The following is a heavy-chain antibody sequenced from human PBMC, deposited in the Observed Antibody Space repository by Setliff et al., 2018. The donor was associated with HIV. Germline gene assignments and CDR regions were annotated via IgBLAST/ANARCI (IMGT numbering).Heavy chain of an antibody. CDR1: RGSFSHYY. J-gene: IGHJ4*02. D-gene: IGHD4-17*01. CDR3: ARWTVGELDHFDS. V-gene: IGHV4-34*01. Sequence: SETLSLTCAVYRGSFSHYYWTWIRQSPGKGLEWIAEINQERTTFYNPSLKSRVIISIDTSKNQFALKLSSVTAADTAMYYCARWTVGELDHFDSWGQGTPVTVSS. CDR2: INQERTT.